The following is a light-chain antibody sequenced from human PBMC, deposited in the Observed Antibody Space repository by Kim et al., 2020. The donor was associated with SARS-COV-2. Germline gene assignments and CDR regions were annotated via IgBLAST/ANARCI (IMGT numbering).Light chain of an antibody. CDR2: YDS. CDR3: QAWDSSSSHYV. Sequence: SYELTQPPSVSVSPGKTARITCGGNNIGSKSVHWYQQKPGQAPVLVIFYDSDRPSGIPERFSGSNSGNTATLTISRVEAGDEADYYCQAWDSSSSHYVFGTGTKVTVL. V-gene: IGLV3-21*04. J-gene: IGLJ1*01. CDR1: NIGSKS.